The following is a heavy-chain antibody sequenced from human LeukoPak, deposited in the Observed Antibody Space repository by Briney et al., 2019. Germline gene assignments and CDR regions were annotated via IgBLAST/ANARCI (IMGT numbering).Heavy chain of an antibody. CDR1: GFTFSSYA. Sequence: GGSLRLSCAASGFTFSSYAMSWVRQAPGKGLEWVSAISGSGGSTYYADSVKGRFTISRDNSKNTLYLQMNSLRAEDTAVYYCARGQVALRLGELSWDDAFDIWGQGTMVTVSS. J-gene: IGHJ3*02. D-gene: IGHD3-16*02. CDR3: ARGQVALRLGELSWDDAFDI. CDR2: ISGSGGST. V-gene: IGHV3-23*01.